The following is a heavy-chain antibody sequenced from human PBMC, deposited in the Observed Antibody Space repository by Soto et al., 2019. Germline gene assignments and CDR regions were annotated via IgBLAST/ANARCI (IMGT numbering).Heavy chain of an antibody. CDR2: IYNSGST. CDR3: ATHPPYYDFWSGYYQTDY. J-gene: IGHJ4*02. Sequence: SETLSLTCTVSGGSISSSSYYWGWIRQPPGKGLEWIGSIYNSGSTYYNPSLKSQVTISVDTSKNQFSLKLSSVTAADTAVYYCATHPPYYDFWSGYYQTDYWGQGTLVTVSS. V-gene: IGHV4-39*01. D-gene: IGHD3-3*01. CDR1: GGSISSSSYY.